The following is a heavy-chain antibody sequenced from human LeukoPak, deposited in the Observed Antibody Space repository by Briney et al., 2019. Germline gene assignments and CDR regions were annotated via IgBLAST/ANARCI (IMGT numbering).Heavy chain of an antibody. J-gene: IGHJ4*02. Sequence: PGGSLRLSCAASGFSFSSYGMHWVRQAPGKGLEWVAFIRYDGSDKYYADSVKGRFTISRDNSKNTLYLQMNSLRAEDTAVYYCAKEGYCSSTSCYGVKDYWGQGTLVTVSS. CDR3: AKEGYCSSTSCYGVKDY. CDR2: IRYDGSDK. D-gene: IGHD2-2*01. CDR1: GFSFSSYG. V-gene: IGHV3-30*02.